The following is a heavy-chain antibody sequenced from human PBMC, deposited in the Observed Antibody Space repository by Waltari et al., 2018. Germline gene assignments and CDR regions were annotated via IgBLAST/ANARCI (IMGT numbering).Heavy chain of an antibody. J-gene: IGHJ4*02. V-gene: IGHV3-7*03. CDR2: SNYDGSRK. Sequence: EVPLVESGGGLVQPGGSLRLSCAASGFTFSGAWRSWVRPAQGKGLEGVAKSNYDGSRKLYVDFWRGRFTISRANAKNSLFLQMTSLRVDDTAVYYCAGAGGGFNNDWSLGGQGTLVTVSS. CDR1: GFTFSGAW. D-gene: IGHD3-9*01. CDR3: AGAGGGFNNDWSL.